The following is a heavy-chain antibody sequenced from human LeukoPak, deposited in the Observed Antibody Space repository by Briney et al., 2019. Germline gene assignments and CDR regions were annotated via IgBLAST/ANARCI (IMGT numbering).Heavy chain of an antibody. J-gene: IGHJ4*02. D-gene: IGHD3-16*01. CDR1: GFTVSSNY. Sequence: PGGSLRLSCAASGFTVSSNYMSWVSQAPGKGLEWVSVIYSGGSTYYADSVKGRFTISRGNSKKTLYLQMNSLRAEDTAVYYCARDLTAYFDYWGQGTLVTVSS. CDR3: ARDLTAYFDY. CDR2: IYSGGST. V-gene: IGHV3-66*01.